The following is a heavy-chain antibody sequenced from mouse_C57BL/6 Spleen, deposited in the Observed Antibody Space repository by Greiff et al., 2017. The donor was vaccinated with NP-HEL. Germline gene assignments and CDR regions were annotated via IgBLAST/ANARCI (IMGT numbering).Heavy chain of an antibody. Sequence: VQLQQSGAELVKPGASVKLSCKASGYTFTEYTIHWVKQRPGQGLEWIGWFYPGSGSIKYNEKFKDKATLTADKSSSTVYMALSRLTSEDSAVYFCAGHEYSQGGSSDGYFDVWGTGTTVTVSS. CDR2: FYPGSGSI. J-gene: IGHJ1*03. D-gene: IGHD1-1*01. CDR3: AGHEYSQGGSSDGYFDV. CDR1: GYTFTEYT. V-gene: IGHV1-62-2*01.